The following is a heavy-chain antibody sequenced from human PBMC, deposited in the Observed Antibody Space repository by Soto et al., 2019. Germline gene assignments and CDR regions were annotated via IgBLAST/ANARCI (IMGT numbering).Heavy chain of an antibody. CDR2: IYWDDDK. CDR1: GFSLSTSGVG. J-gene: IGHJ6*02. D-gene: IGHD4-17*01. V-gene: IGHV2-5*02. CDR3: SQRHAYGDSYGMDV. Sequence: QITLKESGPPLVKPTQTLTLTCTFSGFSLSTSGVGVGWIRQPPGKALEWLALIYWDDDKRYSPSLKSRLTIPRDTSKTPVVLTMPNTAPVDTATYYCSQRHAYGDSYGMDVWGQGTTVTVSS.